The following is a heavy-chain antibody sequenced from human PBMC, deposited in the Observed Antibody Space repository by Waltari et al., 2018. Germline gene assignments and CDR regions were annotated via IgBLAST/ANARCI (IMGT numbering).Heavy chain of an antibody. CDR2: INHSGST. J-gene: IGHJ4*02. V-gene: IGHV4-34*01. D-gene: IGHD1-1*01. CDR3: ARPGELEHHYYFDY. Sequence: QVQLQQWGAGLLKPSETLSLTCAVYGGSLSGYYWSWIRQPPGKGLEWIWEINHSGSTTSNPSLKSRVTKSVDTSKNQFSLKLSSVTAADTAVYYCARPGELEHHYYFDYWGQGTLVTVSS. CDR1: GGSLSGYY.